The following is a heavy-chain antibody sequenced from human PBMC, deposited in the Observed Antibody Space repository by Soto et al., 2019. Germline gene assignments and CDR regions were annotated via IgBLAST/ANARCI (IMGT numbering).Heavy chain of an antibody. V-gene: IGHV4-59*01. CDR2: IYYSGST. Sequence: SETLSLTCTVSGGSISSYYWSWIRQPPGKGLEWIGYIYYSGSTNYNPSLKSRVTISVDTSKNQFSLKLSSVTAADTAVYYCARGGQSYVDTAMETGFDYYYGMDVWGQGTTVTVSS. CDR3: ARGGQSYVDTAMETGFDYYYGMDV. J-gene: IGHJ6*02. D-gene: IGHD5-18*01. CDR1: GGSISSYY.